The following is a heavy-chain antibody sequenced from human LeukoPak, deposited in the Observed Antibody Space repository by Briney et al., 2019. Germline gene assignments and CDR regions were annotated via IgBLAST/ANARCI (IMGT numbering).Heavy chain of an antibody. V-gene: IGHV3-23*01. J-gene: IGHJ4*02. CDR3: AKLFGGFGELPPRDY. Sequence: GGSLRLSCAASGFTFSSYAMSWVRQAPGKGLEWVSAISGSGGSTYYADSVKGRFTISRDNFKNTLYLQMNSLRAEDTAVYYCAKLFGGFGELPPRDYWGQGTLVTVSS. CDR1: GFTFSSYA. D-gene: IGHD3-10*01. CDR2: ISGSGGST.